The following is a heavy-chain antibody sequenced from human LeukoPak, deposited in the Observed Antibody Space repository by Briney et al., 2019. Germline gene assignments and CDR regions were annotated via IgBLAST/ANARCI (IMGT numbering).Heavy chain of an antibody. CDR1: EFPFSSYQ. V-gene: IGHV3-48*03. Sequence: PGGSLRLSCAASEFPFSSYQMNWVRQPPGKGLEWVSYISFSGSAIYYADSVKGRFTITRDNAKNSLFLQMNSLRAEDAAVYYCVAEVSSPYWGQGTLVTVSS. J-gene: IGHJ4*02. D-gene: IGHD6-13*01. CDR2: ISFSGSAI. CDR3: VAEVSSPY.